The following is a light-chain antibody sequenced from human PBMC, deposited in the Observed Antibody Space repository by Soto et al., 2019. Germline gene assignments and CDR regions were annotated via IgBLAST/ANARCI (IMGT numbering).Light chain of an antibody. V-gene: IGLV2-23*01. Sequence: QSALTQPASVSGSPGQSITISCTGTSSDVGSYNLVSWYQQHPGKAPKVMIYEDNKRPSGVSNRFSGSKSGNTASLTISGLQAEDEADYYCCSYAGSTSFVFGTGTKLTVL. J-gene: IGLJ1*01. CDR3: CSYAGSTSFV. CDR2: EDN. CDR1: SSDVGSYNL.